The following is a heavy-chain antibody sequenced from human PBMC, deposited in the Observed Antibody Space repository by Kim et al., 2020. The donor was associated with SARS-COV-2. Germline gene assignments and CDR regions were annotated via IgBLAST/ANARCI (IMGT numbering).Heavy chain of an antibody. Sequence: GGSLRLSCAASGFTFSSYAMHWVRQAPGKGLEWVAVISYDGSNKYYADSVKGRFTISRDNSKNTLYLQMNSLRAEDTAVYYCARGVSGWVDYWGQGTLVTVSS. CDR1: GFTFSSYA. CDR3: ARGVSGWVDY. V-gene: IGHV3-30-3*01. D-gene: IGHD6-19*01. J-gene: IGHJ4*02. CDR2: ISYDGSNK.